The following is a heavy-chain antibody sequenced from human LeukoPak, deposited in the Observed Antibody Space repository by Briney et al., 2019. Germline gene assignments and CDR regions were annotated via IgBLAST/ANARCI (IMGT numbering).Heavy chain of an antibody. CDR1: GFTFSSYG. CDR3: AKDFYDILTGYYTEYAFDI. V-gene: IGHV3-33*06. D-gene: IGHD3-9*01. CDR2: IWYDGSNK. Sequence: GGSLRLSCAASGFTFSSYGMHWFRQAPGKGLEWVAVIWYDGSNKYYADSVKGRFTISRDNSKNTLYLQMNSLRAEDTAVYYCAKDFYDILTGYYTEYAFDIWGQGTMVTVSS. J-gene: IGHJ3*02.